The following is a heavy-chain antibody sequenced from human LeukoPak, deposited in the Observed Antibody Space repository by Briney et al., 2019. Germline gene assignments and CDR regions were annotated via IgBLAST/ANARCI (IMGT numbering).Heavy chain of an antibody. V-gene: IGHV3-66*01. CDR2: IYSGGST. J-gene: IGHJ4*02. CDR1: GFTFSSYS. CDR3: ARAGRALDY. D-gene: IGHD2-15*01. Sequence: GGSLRLSCAASGFTFSSYSMNWVRQAPGKGLEWVSVIYSGGSTYYADSVKDRFTLSRDNSKNTVYLQMNSLRAEDTAVYYCARAGRALDYWGPGTLVTVSS.